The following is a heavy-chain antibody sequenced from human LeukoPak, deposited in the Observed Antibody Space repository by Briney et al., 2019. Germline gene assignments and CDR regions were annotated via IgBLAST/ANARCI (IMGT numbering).Heavy chain of an antibody. V-gene: IGHV4-59*08. J-gene: IGHJ5*02. CDR2: IYYTGST. Sequence: SETLSLSCIVSGASIRSYYWSWIRQPPGKGLEWIGYIYYTGSTNYNPSLKSRVTISVDTSKNQFSLNLSSVTAADTAVYYCARHGPYLGRLGWFDPWGQGTLVTVSS. CDR1: GASIRSYY. D-gene: IGHD1-26*01. CDR3: ARHGPYLGRLGWFDP.